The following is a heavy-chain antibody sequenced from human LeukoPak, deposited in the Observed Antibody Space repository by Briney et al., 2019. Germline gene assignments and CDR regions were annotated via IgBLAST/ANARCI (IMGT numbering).Heavy chain of an antibody. J-gene: IGHJ3*02. D-gene: IGHD4/OR15-4a*01. Sequence: PSETLSLTCTVSGYSISSGYNWGWIRQPPGKGLQWIGSIYHSGSTYYNPSLKSRVTISVDTSKNQFSLKLSSVTAADTAVYYCAREGGTMRPIWGQGTMVTVSS. V-gene: IGHV4-38-2*02. CDR1: GYSISSGYN. CDR3: AREGGTMRPI. CDR2: IYHSGST.